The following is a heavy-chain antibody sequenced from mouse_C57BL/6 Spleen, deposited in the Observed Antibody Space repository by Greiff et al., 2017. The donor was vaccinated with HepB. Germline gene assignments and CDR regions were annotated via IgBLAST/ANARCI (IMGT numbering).Heavy chain of an antibody. V-gene: IGHV2-6-1*01. CDR2: IWSDGST. Sequence: VQLVESGPGLVAPSQSLSITCTVSGFSLTSYGVHWVRQPPGKGLEWLVVIWSDGSTTYNSALKSRLSISKDNSKSQVFLKMNSLQTDDTAMYYCARHEERFHYYGSSYNYAMDYWGQGTSVTVSS. CDR1: GFSLTSYG. CDR3: ARHEERFHYYGSSYNYAMDY. D-gene: IGHD1-1*01. J-gene: IGHJ4*01.